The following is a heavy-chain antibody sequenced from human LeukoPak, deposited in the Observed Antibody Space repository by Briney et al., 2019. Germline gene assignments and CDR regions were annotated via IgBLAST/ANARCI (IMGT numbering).Heavy chain of an antibody. Sequence: SETLSLTCAVSGGSISSSNWWSWVRQPPGKGLEWLGEIHHSGNTNYNPSLKSRVTISEDRSKNQFSLKLSSVTAADTAVYFCARTHCSSTSCFYFDYWGQGGLVTVSS. CDR3: ARTHCSSTSCFYFDY. D-gene: IGHD2-2*01. J-gene: IGHJ4*02. V-gene: IGHV4-4*02. CDR1: GGSISSSNW. CDR2: IHHSGNT.